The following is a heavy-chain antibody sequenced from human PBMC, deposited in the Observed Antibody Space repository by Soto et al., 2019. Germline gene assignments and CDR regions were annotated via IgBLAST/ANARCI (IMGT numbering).Heavy chain of an antibody. V-gene: IGHV4-4*07. CDR2: IYTSGST. CDR1: GGSISSYY. D-gene: IGHD6-13*01. Sequence: SETLSLTCTVSGGSISSYYWSWIRQPAGKGLEWIGRIYTSGSTNYNPSLKSRVTMSVDTSKNQFSLKLSSVTAADTAVYYCARANQQQLVPSYYYYGMDVWGQGTTVTVSS. CDR3: ARANQQQLVPSYYYYGMDV. J-gene: IGHJ6*02.